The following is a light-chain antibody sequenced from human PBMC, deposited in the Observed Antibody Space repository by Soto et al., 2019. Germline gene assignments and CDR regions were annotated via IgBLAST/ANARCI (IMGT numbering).Light chain of an antibody. CDR3: QQYYSTPPYT. V-gene: IGKV4-1*01. Sequence: DIVMTQSPDSLAVSLGERATINCKSSQSVLYSSNNKNYLAWYQQKPGQPPKLLIYWASTRESGVPDRFSGSGSGTDFSLTISSLQAADVVVYYCQQYYSTPPYTFGQGTKLEIK. CDR1: QSVLYSSNNKNY. J-gene: IGKJ2*01. CDR2: WAS.